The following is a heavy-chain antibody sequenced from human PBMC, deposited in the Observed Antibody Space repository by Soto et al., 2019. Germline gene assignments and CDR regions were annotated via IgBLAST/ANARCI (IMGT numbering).Heavy chain of an antibody. V-gene: IGHV1-69*13. D-gene: IGHD3-10*01. Sequence: SVKVSCKASGGTFSSYAISWVRQAPGQGLEWMGGIIPIFSTANYAQKFQGRVTITADESTSTAYMELSSLRSEDTAVYYCARELRGGPGYYHCGMAVWGQGTTVTVSS. CDR2: IIPIFSTA. CDR1: GGTFSSYA. CDR3: ARELRGGPGYYHCGMAV. J-gene: IGHJ6*02.